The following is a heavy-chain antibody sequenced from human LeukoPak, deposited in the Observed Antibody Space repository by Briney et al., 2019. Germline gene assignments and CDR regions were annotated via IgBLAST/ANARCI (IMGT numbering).Heavy chain of an antibody. CDR2: ISYDGSNK. V-gene: IGHV3-30-3*01. J-gene: IGHJ4*02. CDR1: GFTFSSYA. Sequence: GGSLRLSCAASGFTFSSYAMHWVRQAPGEGLEWVAVISYDGSNKYYADSVKGRFTISRDNSKNTLYLQMNSLRAEDTAVYYCARDGGTTVTRYYFDYWGQGTLVTVSS. D-gene: IGHD4-4*01. CDR3: ARDGGTTVTRYYFDY.